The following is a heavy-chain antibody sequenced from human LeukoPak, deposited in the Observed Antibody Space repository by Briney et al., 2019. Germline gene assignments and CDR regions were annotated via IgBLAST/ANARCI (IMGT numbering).Heavy chain of an antibody. CDR3: ARGCTSASCYDY. CDR1: GFTFSRYW. V-gene: IGHV3-7*01. J-gene: IGHJ4*02. Sequence: GGSLRLSCTASGFTFSRYWMGWVRQAPGKGLEWVANRNEDGNKKYYVDSVKGRFTISRDNTKRSLYLQMNSLRPEDTAVYYCARGCTSASCYDYWGQGTLVTVSS. CDR2: RNEDGNKK. D-gene: IGHD2-2*01.